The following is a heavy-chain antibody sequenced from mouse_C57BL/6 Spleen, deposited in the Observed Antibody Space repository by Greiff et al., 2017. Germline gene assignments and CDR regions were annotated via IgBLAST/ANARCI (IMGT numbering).Heavy chain of an antibody. CDR3: GRHHYGSSYAFAY. CDR2: IRSKSNNYAT. Sequence: EVKLMESGGGLVQPKGSLKLSCAASGFSFNTYAMNWVRQAPGKGLEWVARIRSKSNNYATYYADSVKDRFTISRDDSESMLYLQMNNLKTEDTAMYYCGRHHYGSSYAFAYWGQGTLVTVSA. D-gene: IGHD1-1*01. CDR1: GFSFNTYA. V-gene: IGHV10-1*01. J-gene: IGHJ3*01.